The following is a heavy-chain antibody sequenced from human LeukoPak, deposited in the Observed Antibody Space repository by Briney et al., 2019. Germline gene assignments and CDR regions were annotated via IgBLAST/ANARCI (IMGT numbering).Heavy chain of an antibody. CDR3: ARQRLDYYDSSGYSTPGY. V-gene: IGHV4-39*01. D-gene: IGHD3-22*01. CDR1: GGSISSSSYY. J-gene: IGHJ4*02. Sequence: PSETLSLTCTVSGGSISSSSYYWGWIRQPPGKGLEWIGRIYYSGSTYYNPSLKSRVTISVDTSKNQFSLKLSSVTAADTAVYYCARQRLDYYDSSGYSTPGYWGQGTLVTVSS. CDR2: IYYSGST.